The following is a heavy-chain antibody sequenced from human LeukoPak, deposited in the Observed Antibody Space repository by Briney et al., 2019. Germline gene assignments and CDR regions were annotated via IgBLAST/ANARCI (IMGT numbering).Heavy chain of an antibody. CDR3: ARDRDYDGNSEGWFDP. J-gene: IGHJ5*02. V-gene: IGHV4-59*02. CDR2: ICYSGRT. CDR1: GVSVNSNC. D-gene: IGHD4-23*01. Sequence: SETLSLTCSASGVSVNSNCWNWIRQPPGKGLEWIGDICYSGRTNYYPSSMSRVTISVDTAKNQFSLKLNSVTSADTAVYYCARDRDYDGNSEGWFDPWGQGTLVTVSS.